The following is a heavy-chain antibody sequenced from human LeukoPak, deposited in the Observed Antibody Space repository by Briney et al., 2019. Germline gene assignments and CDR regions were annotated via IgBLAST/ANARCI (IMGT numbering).Heavy chain of an antibody. CDR2: IIPIFGTA. V-gene: IGHV1-69*13. CDR3: ASISGYCSSTSCSPTNYYFDY. CDR1: GYTFTSYG. J-gene: IGHJ4*02. D-gene: IGHD2-2*01. Sequence: AASVKVSCKASGYTFTSYGISWVRQAPGQGLEWMGGIIPIFGTANYAQKFQGRVTITADESTSTAYMELSSLRSEDTAVYYCASISGYCSSTSCSPTNYYFDYWGQGTLVTVSS.